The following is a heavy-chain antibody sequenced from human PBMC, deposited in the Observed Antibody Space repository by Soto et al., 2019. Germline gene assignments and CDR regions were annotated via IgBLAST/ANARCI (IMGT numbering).Heavy chain of an antibody. D-gene: IGHD4-17*01. V-gene: IGHV4-39*01. J-gene: IGHJ4*02. CDR1: GGSVTNGSYY. Sequence: GPGPVQTSETLSLTCTVSGGSVTNGSYYWGWIRQSPGKGLEWIGSVYYRGRSYSKSSVKSRVTISVDTSKNQFSLNFNSVTASDTALYYCVSQRTTVLTQAYFDYWGPGALVTVS. CDR2: VYYRGRS. CDR3: VSQRTTVLTQAYFDY.